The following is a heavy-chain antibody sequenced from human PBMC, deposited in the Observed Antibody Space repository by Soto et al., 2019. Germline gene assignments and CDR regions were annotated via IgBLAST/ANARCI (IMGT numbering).Heavy chain of an antibody. D-gene: IGHD2-15*01. CDR2: VYTSAEGGAT. Sequence: EVQLVDSGGGLVKPGGSLRLSCSASGFSVTNACMNWVRQAPGKGLEWVGRVYTSAEGGATHYAAPVKGRFTISRDDSINTVYLQMNSLMTEDTAVYYCTTGSVEGFWGQGTTVTVSS. CDR3: TTGSVEGF. J-gene: IGHJ6*02. CDR1: GFSVTNAC. V-gene: IGHV3-15*07.